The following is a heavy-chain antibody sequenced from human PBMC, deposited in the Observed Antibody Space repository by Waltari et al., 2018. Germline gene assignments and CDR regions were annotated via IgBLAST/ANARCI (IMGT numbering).Heavy chain of an antibody. V-gene: IGHV3-64D*06. Sequence: EVQLVEFGGGLVQPGGYLRLSCSASGFTFSSYAMHWVRQPPGKGLEYVSAISSNGGSTYYAGSVKCRFTISRDNSKNTLYLQMSSLRAEDTAVYYCVKRRGIAVAGAFDYWGQGTLVTVSS. CDR1: GFTFSSYA. CDR3: VKRRGIAVAGAFDY. J-gene: IGHJ4*02. CDR2: ISSNGGST. D-gene: IGHD6-19*01.